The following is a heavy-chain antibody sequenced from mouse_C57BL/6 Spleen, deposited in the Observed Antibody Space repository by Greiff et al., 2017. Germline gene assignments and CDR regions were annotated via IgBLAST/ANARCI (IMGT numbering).Heavy chain of an antibody. J-gene: IGHJ2*01. CDR2: ISSGGDYI. CDR3: TRDTYYDYDGGGFDY. D-gene: IGHD2-4*01. V-gene: IGHV5-9-1*02. CDR1: GFTFSSYA. Sequence: EVKVVESGAGLVKPGGSLKLSCAASGFTFSSYAMSWVRQTPEKRLEWVAYISSGGDYIYYADTVKGRFTISRDNARNTLYLQMSSLKSEDTAMYYCTRDTYYDYDGGGFDYWGQGTTLTVSS.